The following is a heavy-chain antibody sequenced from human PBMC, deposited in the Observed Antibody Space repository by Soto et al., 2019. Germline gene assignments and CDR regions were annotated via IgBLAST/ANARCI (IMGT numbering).Heavy chain of an antibody. J-gene: IGHJ5*02. CDR1: GGSMSSYY. D-gene: IGHD3-3*01. CDR3: ARGQRFSDWFDP. V-gene: IGHV4-4*07. Sequence: SETLSLTCTVSGGSMSSYYWTWIRQPAGKGLEWIGRVYSSGGTHYSPSLKSRVTISLDTSKNQFSLRLLSVTDADTAVYFCARGQRFSDWFDPWGQGTLVTVSS. CDR2: VYSSGGT.